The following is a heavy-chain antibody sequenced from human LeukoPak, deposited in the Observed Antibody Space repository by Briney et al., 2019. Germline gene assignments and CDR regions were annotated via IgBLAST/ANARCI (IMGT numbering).Heavy chain of an antibody. CDR1: GYTFTSYY. CDR3: ARGEYSGYDVDVFDY. Sequence: GASVKVSCKASGYTFTSYYMHWVRQAPGQGLEWMGIINPSGGSTSYAQKFQGRVTMTTDTSTSTAYMELRSLRSDDTAVYYCARGEYSGYDVDVFDYWGQGTLVTVSS. D-gene: IGHD5-12*01. V-gene: IGHV1-46*01. J-gene: IGHJ4*02. CDR2: INPSGGST.